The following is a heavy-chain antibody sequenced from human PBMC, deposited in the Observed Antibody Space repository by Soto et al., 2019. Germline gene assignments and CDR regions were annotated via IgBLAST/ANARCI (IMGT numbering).Heavy chain of an antibody. V-gene: IGHV3-66*03. Sequence: GGSLRLSCAASGFTVSSNYMSWVRQAPGKGLEWVSVIYSCGSTYYADSVKGRFTISRDNSKNTLYLQMNSLRAEDTAVYYCAKDRPYYGSGSYYNGGFDPWGQGTLVTVSS. D-gene: IGHD3-10*01. CDR3: AKDRPYYGSGSYYNGGFDP. CDR2: IYSCGST. CDR1: GFTVSSNY. J-gene: IGHJ5*02.